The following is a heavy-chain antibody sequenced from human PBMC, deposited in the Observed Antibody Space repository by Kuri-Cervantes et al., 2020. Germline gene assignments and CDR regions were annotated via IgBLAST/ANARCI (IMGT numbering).Heavy chain of an antibody. J-gene: IGHJ5*02. CDR2: INPNSGGT. V-gene: IGHV1-2*02. Sequence: ASVKVSCKASGYTFTGYYMHWVRQAPGQGLEWMGWINPNSGGTNYARKFQGRVTMTRDTSISTAYMELSRLRSDDTAVYYCARELEDIVVVPAAPWDQGTLVTVSS. D-gene: IGHD2-2*01. CDR1: GYTFTGYY. CDR3: ARELEDIVVVPAAP.